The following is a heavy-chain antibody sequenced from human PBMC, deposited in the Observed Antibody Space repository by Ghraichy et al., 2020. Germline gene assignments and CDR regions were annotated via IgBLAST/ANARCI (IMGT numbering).Heavy chain of an antibody. CDR2: VYWDGDN. Sequence: SGPTLVKPTQTLTLTCTLSGSSVSTRGEAVGWIRQPPGKALVWLGLVYWDGDNRFRPSLEGRLTITKDTSKNEVVLTMTNMEPVDTGTYFCAYEDDSKGIDSWGQGTLVTVSS. CDR1: GSSVSTRGEA. CDR3: AYEDDSKGIDS. V-gene: IGHV2-5*02. J-gene: IGHJ4*02. D-gene: IGHD2-15*01.